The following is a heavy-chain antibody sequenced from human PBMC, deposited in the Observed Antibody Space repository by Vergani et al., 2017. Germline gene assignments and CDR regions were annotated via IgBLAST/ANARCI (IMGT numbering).Heavy chain of an antibody. CDR3: ARSQGDYWYFDL. Sequence: QVQLQESGPGLVKPPGTLSLTCAVSGDSISSNNCWTWVRQPPGKGLEWIGEICHTEDTKYSPSLKSRVTVSVDESRNLFSLRLHSVAAADTAVYYCARSQGDYWYFDLWGPGSLVTVSS. CDR2: ICHTEDT. J-gene: IGHJ2*01. CDR1: GDSISSNNC. V-gene: IGHV4-4*03. D-gene: IGHD2-21*01.